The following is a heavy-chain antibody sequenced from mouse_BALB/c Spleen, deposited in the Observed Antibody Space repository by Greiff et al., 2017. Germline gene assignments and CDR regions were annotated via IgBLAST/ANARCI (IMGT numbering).Heavy chain of an antibody. CDR3: AKGSDYVYDGYPWFAY. D-gene: IGHD2-3*01. Sequence: VQLKESGPGLVAPSQSLSITCTVSGFSLTGYGVNWVRQPPGKGLEWLGVIWGDGSTNYHSAHIYRLSISKDNSKSQVFLKLNSLQTNDTTTYYCAKGSDYVYDGYPWFAYWGQGTLVTVSA. CDR2: IWGDGST. J-gene: IGHJ3*01. V-gene: IGHV2-3*01. CDR1: GFSLTGYG.